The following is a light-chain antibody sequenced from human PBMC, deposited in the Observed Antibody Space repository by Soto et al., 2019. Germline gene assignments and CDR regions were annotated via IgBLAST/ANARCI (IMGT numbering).Light chain of an antibody. Sequence: DIQMTQSPSPLSASVGDRVTITCRASKRISSWLAWYQQKPGKAPKLLIYKASSLESGVPSRFSGSGSGTEFTLTISSLQPDDFATYYCQQYNSYSTFGQGTKLEIK. CDR3: QQYNSYST. CDR1: KRISSW. CDR2: KAS. J-gene: IGKJ2*01. V-gene: IGKV1-5*03.